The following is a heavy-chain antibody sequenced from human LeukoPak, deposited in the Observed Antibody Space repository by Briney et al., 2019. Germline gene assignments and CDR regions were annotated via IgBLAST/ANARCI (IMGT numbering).Heavy chain of an antibody. V-gene: IGHV3-30*02. Sequence: GGSLRLSCAASGFTLITYSMNWVRQAPGKGLEWVAFIRYDGSNKYYADSVKGRFTISRDNSKNTLYLQMNSLRAEDTAVYYCAKDRAAEGSQRKYYFDYWGQGTLVTVSS. CDR3: AKDRAAEGSQRKYYFDY. D-gene: IGHD6-25*01. CDR1: GFTLITYS. CDR2: IRYDGSNK. J-gene: IGHJ4*02.